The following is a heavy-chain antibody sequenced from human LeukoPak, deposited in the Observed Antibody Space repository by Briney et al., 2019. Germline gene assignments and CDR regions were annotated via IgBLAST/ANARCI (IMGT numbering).Heavy chain of an antibody. CDR1: GGSFSGYY. V-gene: IGHV4-34*01. D-gene: IGHD3-22*01. Sequence: PSETLSLTCAVYGGSFSGYYWSWIRQPPGKGLEWIGEINHSGSTTYNPSLKSRVTISVDTSKNQFSLKLSPVTAADTAVYYRARGRGYYYFDYWGQGTLVTVSS. CDR2: INHSGST. J-gene: IGHJ4*02. CDR3: ARGRGYYYFDY.